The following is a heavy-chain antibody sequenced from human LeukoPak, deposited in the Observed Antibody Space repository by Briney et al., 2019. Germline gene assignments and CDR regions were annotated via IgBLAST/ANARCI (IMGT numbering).Heavy chain of an antibody. CDR2: IYSGGST. D-gene: IGHD3-22*01. Sequence: GGSLRLSCAASGFTVSSNYMSWVRQAPGKGLEWVSVIYSGGSTYYADSVKGRFTISRDNSKNTLYLQMNSLRAEDTAVYYCARDRVSSGYYFPHDAFDIWGQGTMVTVSS. CDR1: GFTVSSNY. CDR3: ARDRVSSGYYFPHDAFDI. V-gene: IGHV3-66*01. J-gene: IGHJ3*02.